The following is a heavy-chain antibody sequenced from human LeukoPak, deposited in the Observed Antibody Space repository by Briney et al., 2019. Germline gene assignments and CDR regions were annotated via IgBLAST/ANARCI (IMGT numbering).Heavy chain of an antibody. CDR1: GYSISSGYY. CDR2: IYHSGST. Sequence: SETLSLTCTVSGYSISSGYYWGWIRQPPGKGLEWIGSIYHSGSTYYNPSLKSRVTISVDTSKNQFSLKLSSVTAADTAVYYCARARDYYSAFDIWGQGTMVTVSS. CDR3: ARARDYYSAFDI. V-gene: IGHV4-38-2*02. J-gene: IGHJ3*02. D-gene: IGHD3-10*01.